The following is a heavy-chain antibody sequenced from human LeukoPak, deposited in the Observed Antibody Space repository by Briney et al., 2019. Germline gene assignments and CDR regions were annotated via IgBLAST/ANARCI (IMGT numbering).Heavy chain of an antibody. V-gene: IGHV4-61*02. CDR3: ARDQSVTTLDAFDI. CDR1: GGPISIGSDY. J-gene: IGHJ3*02. D-gene: IGHD4-11*01. Sequence: SEPLSLPCSVSGGPISIGSDYGSWIRQPAGRGLVWNWRIDNSRSTDYHSSLKSRVTISVATSKNQFSLKLSSVTAADTAVYFCARDQSVTTLDAFDIWRQGTMVTVSA. CDR2: IDNSRST.